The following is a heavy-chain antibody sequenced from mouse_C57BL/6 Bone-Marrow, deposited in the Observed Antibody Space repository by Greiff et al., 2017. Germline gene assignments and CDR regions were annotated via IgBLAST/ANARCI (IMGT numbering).Heavy chain of an antibody. J-gene: IGHJ2*01. CDR1: GFTFSSYA. CDR3: ARVTTPHFDY. Sequence: EVKLVESGGGLVKPGGSLKLSCAASGFTFSSYAMSWVRQTPEKRLEWVATISDGGSYTYYPDNVKGRFTISRDNAKNNLYLQMSHLKSEDTAMYYCARVTTPHFDYWGQGTTRTVSS. D-gene: IGHD2-13*01. CDR2: ISDGGSYT. V-gene: IGHV5-4*03.